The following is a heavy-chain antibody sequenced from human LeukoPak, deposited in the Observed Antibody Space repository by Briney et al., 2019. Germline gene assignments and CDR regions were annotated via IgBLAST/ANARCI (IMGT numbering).Heavy chain of an antibody. CDR3: ARGPYYDFWSGYYTDGFDY. CDR2: INHSGST. D-gene: IGHD3-3*01. J-gene: IGHJ4*02. CDR1: GGSFSGYY. Sequence: PSETLSLTCAVYGGSFSGYYWSWIRQPPGKGLEWIGEINHSGSTNYNPSLKSRVTISVDTSKNQFSLKLSSVTAAGTAVYYCARGPYYDFWSGYYTDGFDYWGQGTLVTVS. V-gene: IGHV4-34*01.